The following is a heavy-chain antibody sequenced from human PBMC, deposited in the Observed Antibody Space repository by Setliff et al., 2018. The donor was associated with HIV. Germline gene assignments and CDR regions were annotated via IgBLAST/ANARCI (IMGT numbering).Heavy chain of an antibody. J-gene: IGHJ6*02. CDR1: EYPFTTYA. Sequence: GASVKVSCKASEYPFTTYAMHWVRQAPGQRLEWMGWINVGNGNTKYSQKFQGRLTMTRDTSASTVYMELNSLKSEDTALYYCAREPHPLLCFGLPDYDTGLDVWGQGTTVTVSS. CDR3: AREPHPLLCFGLPDYDTGLDV. V-gene: IGHV1-3*01. D-gene: IGHD3-10*01. CDR2: INVGNGNT.